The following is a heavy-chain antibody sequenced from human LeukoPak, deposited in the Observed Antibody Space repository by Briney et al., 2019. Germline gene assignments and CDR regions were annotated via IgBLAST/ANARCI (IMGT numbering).Heavy chain of an antibody. CDR2: IYHSGST. CDR3: ARGSSGPIRVYFDY. CDR1: GGSISSGGYS. J-gene: IGHJ4*02. Sequence: SETLSLTCAVSGGSISSGGYSWSWIRQPPGKGLEWIGYIYHSGSTYYNPSLKSQVTISVDRSKNQFSLKLSSVTAADTAVYYCARGSSGPIRVYFDYWGQGTLVTVSS. D-gene: IGHD6-19*01. V-gene: IGHV4-30-2*01.